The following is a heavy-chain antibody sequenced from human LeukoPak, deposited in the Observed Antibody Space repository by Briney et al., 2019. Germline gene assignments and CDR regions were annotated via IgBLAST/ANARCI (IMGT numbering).Heavy chain of an antibody. D-gene: IGHD2-2*01. Sequence: GGSLRLSCAASGFTFSSYWMGWVRQPPGKGLEWVVNIKQDGSEKYYVDSVKGRFTISRDNAKNSLCLQMNSLRAEDTAVYYCARDDCSSISCYHNWFDPWGQGTLVTVSS. CDR3: ARDDCSSISCYHNWFDP. J-gene: IGHJ5*02. CDR1: GFTFSSYW. CDR2: IKQDGSEK. V-gene: IGHV3-7*01.